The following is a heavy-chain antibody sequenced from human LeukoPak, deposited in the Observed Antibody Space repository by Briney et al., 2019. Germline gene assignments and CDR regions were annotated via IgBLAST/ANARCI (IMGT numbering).Heavy chain of an antibody. Sequence: GGSLRLSCAASGFTVSSNYMNWVRQAPGKGLEWVSVIHGGGNIYYADSAKGRFTIFRDNSKNTLYLQMNSLRAEDTAVYYCARGAGYNYPYYFDYWGQGTLVTVSS. CDR1: GFTVSSNY. J-gene: IGHJ4*02. V-gene: IGHV3-53*01. CDR2: IHGGGNI. D-gene: IGHD5-24*01. CDR3: ARGAGYNYPYYFDY.